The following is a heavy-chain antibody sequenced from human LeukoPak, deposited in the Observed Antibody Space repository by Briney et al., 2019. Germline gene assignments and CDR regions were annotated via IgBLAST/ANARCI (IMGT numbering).Heavy chain of an antibody. D-gene: IGHD7-27*01. Sequence: GGSLRLSCAASGFTISSYWMSWVRQAPGKGLEWVANIKQDGSENYCVESVKGRFTISRDNAKNSLFLQMKSLRAEDTAVYYCARINWGLKAFDIWGQGTMVTVSS. J-gene: IGHJ3*02. V-gene: IGHV3-7*04. CDR2: IKQDGSEN. CDR1: GFTISSYW. CDR3: ARINWGLKAFDI.